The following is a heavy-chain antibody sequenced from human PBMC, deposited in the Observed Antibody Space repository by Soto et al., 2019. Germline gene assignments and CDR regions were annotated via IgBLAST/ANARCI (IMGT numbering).Heavy chain of an antibody. Sequence: QVQLVQSGAEVKKPGSSVKVSCKASGGTFSSYAISWVRQAPGQGLEWMGGIIPIFGTANYAQTFQGRVTITADESTSTAYMELSSLRSEDTAVYYCARMTNYYESSGYYFDFWGQGTLVTVAS. D-gene: IGHD3-22*01. CDR3: ARMTNYYESSGYYFDF. CDR1: GGTFSSYA. CDR2: IIPIFGTA. J-gene: IGHJ4*02. V-gene: IGHV1-69*01.